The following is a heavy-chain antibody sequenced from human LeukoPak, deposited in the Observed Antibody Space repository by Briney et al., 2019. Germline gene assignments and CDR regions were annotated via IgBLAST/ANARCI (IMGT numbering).Heavy chain of an antibody. CDR2: ISSSSSTI. Sequence: GGSLRLSCAASGFTFSSYSMNWVRQAPGKGLEWVSYISSSSSTIYYADSVKGRFTISRDNAKNSLYLQMNSLRDEDTAVYYCAKGGTSVVITVFDYWGQGTLVTVSS. J-gene: IGHJ4*02. CDR1: GFTFSSYS. V-gene: IGHV3-48*02. CDR3: AKGGTSVVITVFDY. D-gene: IGHD3-22*01.